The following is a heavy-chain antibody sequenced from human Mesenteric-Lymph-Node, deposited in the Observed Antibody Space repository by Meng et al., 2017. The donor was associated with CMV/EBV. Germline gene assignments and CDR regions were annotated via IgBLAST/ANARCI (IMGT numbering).Heavy chain of an antibody. D-gene: IGHD3-3*01. J-gene: IGHJ6*02. CDR3: ARDIPRRRVEFWSETWVGGMDV. Sequence: GGSLRLSCAASGFTFDDYAMHWVRQAPGKGLEWVSGISWNSGSIGYADSVKGRFTISRDNAKNSLYLQMNSLRAEDTAVYYCARDIPRRRVEFWSETWVGGMDVWGQGTTVTVSS. CDR2: ISWNSGSI. CDR1: GFTFDDYA. V-gene: IGHV3-9*01.